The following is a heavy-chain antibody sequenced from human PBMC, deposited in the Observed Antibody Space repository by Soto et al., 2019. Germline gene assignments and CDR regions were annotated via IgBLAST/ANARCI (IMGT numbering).Heavy chain of an antibody. D-gene: IGHD3-10*01. CDR3: AKVSRKGSAIDFDY. CDR1: GYTFSNYD. Sequence: QVQLVQSGAELKKPGASVKVSCKASGYTFSNYDMNWVRQATGQGPEWIGWVNPNNGDTGYAQKFQGRVTLTTDTSKTTANMEPTSLRSEDTAIYYCAKVSRKGSAIDFDYWGQGTMITVSS. CDR2: VNPNNGDT. J-gene: IGHJ4*02. V-gene: IGHV1-8*01.